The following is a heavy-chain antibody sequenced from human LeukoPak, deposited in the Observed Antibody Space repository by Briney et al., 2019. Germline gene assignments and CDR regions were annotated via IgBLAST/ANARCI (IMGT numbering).Heavy chain of an antibody. D-gene: IGHD3-9*01. CDR1: GGSFSDYY. Sequence: SETLSLTCTVYGGSFSDYYWSWIRQPPGKGLEWIGEISHSGSTNYNPSFKSRVTISVDTSKNKFSLKLGSVTAADTAVYYCARDGVLRYFDWSPYYFDYWGQGTLVTVSS. CDR3: ARDGVLRYFDWSPYYFDY. V-gene: IGHV4-34*01. J-gene: IGHJ4*02. CDR2: ISHSGST.